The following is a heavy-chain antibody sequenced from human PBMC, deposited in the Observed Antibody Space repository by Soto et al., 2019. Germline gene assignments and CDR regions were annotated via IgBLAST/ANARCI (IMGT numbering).Heavy chain of an antibody. V-gene: IGHV1-46*01. CDR3: ARDLSITEPYYYGMDV. D-gene: IGHD1-20*01. J-gene: IGHJ6*02. Sequence: ASVKVSCKASGYTFTSYYMHWVRQAPGQGLEWMGIINPSGGSTSYAQKFQGRVTMTRDTSTSTVYMELSSLRSEDTAVYYCARDLSITEPYYYGMDVWGQGTTVTVS. CDR2: INPSGGST. CDR1: GYTFTSYY.